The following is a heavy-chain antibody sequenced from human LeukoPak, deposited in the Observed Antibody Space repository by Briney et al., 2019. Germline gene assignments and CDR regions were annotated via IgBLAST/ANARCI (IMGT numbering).Heavy chain of an antibody. D-gene: IGHD3-22*01. J-gene: IGHJ4*02. CDR2: ISYDGSNK. Sequence: PGGSLRLSCAASGFTFSSYAMHWVRQAPGKGLGWVAVISYDGSNKYYADSVKGRFTISRDNSKNTLYLQVNSLRAEDTAVYYCARDPGGYDSSGPLDYWGQGTLVTVSS. CDR3: ARDPGGYDSSGPLDY. CDR1: GFTFSSYA. V-gene: IGHV3-30*01.